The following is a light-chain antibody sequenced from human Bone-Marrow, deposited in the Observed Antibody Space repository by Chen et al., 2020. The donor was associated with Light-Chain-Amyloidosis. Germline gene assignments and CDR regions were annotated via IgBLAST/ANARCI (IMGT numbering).Light chain of an antibody. J-gene: IGKJ2*01. CDR3: QQYYDLPFT. CDR1: QDISNY. V-gene: IGKV1-33*01. CDR2: DAS. Sequence: DIQMTQSPSSLLASVGDRVTITCQASQDISNYLNWYQQKPGQAPKLLIHDASSLESGVPSRFSGSGSGTDFTFTISSLQPEDIGTYHCQQYYDLPFTFGQGTKLEI.